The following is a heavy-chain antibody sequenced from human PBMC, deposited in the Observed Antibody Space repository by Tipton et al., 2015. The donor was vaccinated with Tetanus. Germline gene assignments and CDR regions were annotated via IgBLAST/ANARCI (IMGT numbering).Heavy chain of an antibody. CDR3: ARHSSLKALNY. CDR2: INHRGGT. Sequence: TLSLTCAVSGGSFSGFYWSWIRQPPGKGLKWIGEINHRGGTSYNPSLKSRVTISVDTSKNQFSLELSSVTAADTAVYYCARHSSLKALNYWGQGTLVTASS. V-gene: IGHV4-34*01. D-gene: IGHD3-9*01. CDR1: GGSFSGFY. J-gene: IGHJ4*02.